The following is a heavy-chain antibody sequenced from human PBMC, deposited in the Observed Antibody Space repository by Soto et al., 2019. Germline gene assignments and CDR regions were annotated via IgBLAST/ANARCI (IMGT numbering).Heavy chain of an antibody. CDR1: GGSFSGYY. D-gene: IGHD2-2*01. CDR3: ARDNNIVVVPAASTGRNWFDP. J-gene: IGHJ5*02. Sequence: PSETLSLTCAVYGGSFSGYYWSWIRQPPGKGLEWIGEINHSGSTNYNPSLKSRVTISVDTSKNQFSLKLSSVTAADTAVYYCARDNNIVVVPAASTGRNWFDPWGQGTLVTVSS. CDR2: INHSGST. V-gene: IGHV4-34*01.